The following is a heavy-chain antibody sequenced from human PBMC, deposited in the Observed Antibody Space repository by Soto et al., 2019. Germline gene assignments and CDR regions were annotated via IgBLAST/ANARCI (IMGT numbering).Heavy chain of an antibody. J-gene: IGHJ4*02. V-gene: IGHV1-69*08. D-gene: IGHD3-10*01. CDR2: IIPILGIA. Sequence: QVQLVQSGAEVKKPGSSVKVSYKASGGTFSSYTISWVRQAPGQGLEWMGRIIPILGIANYAQKFQGRVTITADKTTSSACRELSSHRSEDTGVYYWAREEYYYGSGAFFAYWGQGTLGTVSS. CDR3: AREEYYYGSGAFFAY. CDR1: GGTFSSYT.